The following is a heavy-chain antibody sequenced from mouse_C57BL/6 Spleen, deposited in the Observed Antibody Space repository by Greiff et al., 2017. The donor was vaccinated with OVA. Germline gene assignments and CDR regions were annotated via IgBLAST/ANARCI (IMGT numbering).Heavy chain of an antibody. D-gene: IGHD1-1*01. V-gene: IGHV1-19*01. J-gene: IGHJ2*01. Sequence: EVQLQQSGPVLVKPGASVKMSCKASGYTFTDYYMNWVKQSHGKSLEWIGVINPYNGGTSYNQKFKGKATLTVDKSSSKAYMELNSLTSEDSAVYYCARSNYGSSLDYWGQGTTLTVSS. CDR3: ARSNYGSSLDY. CDR1: GYTFTDYY. CDR2: INPYNGGT.